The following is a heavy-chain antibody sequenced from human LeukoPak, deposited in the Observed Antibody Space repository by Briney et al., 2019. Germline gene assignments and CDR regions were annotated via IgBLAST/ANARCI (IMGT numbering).Heavy chain of an antibody. CDR2: ISAYNGNT. CDR1: GYTFTSYG. D-gene: IGHD3-22*01. J-gene: IGHJ3*02. CDR3: ARGASYYDSSGDAFDI. V-gene: IGHV1-18*01. Sequence: ASVTVSCRASGYTFTSYGISWVRQAPGQGLEWMGWISAYNGNTNYAQKLQGRVTMTTDTSTSTAYMELRSLRSDDTAVYYCARGASYYDSSGDAFDIWGQGTMVTVSS.